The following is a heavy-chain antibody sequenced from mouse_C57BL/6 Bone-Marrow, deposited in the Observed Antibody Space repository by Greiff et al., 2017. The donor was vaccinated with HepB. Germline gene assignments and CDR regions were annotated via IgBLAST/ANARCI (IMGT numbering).Heavy chain of an antibody. V-gene: IGHV1-81*01. Sequence: VQRVESGAELARPGASVKLSCKASGYTFTSYGISWVKQRTGQGLEWIGEIYPRSGNTYYNEKFKGKATLTADKSSSTAYMELRSLTSEDSAVYFCARLPRSSEEGYAMDYWGQGTSVTVSS. CDR3: ARLPRSSEEGYAMDY. CDR1: GYTFTSYG. J-gene: IGHJ4*01. CDR2: IYPRSGNT. D-gene: IGHD1-1*01.